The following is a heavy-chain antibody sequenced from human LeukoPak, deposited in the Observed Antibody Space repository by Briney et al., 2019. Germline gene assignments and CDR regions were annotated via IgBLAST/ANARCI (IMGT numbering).Heavy chain of an antibody. D-gene: IGHD6-19*01. V-gene: IGHV3-23*01. CDR3: AKDRMAVADVFDY. Sequence: PGGSLRLSCAASGFTFNSYAMSWVRQAPGKGLEWVSAISGSGGSAYYTDSVKGRFTISRDNAKNSLYLQMNSLRAEDTALYYCAKDRMAVADVFDYWGQGTLVTVSS. CDR1: GFTFNSYA. J-gene: IGHJ4*02. CDR2: ISGSGGSA.